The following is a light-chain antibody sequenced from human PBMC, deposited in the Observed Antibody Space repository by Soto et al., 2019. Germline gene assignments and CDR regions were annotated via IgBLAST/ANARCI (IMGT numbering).Light chain of an antibody. CDR2: DAS. CDR1: QSVSSY. CDR3: QQRSNWPWT. V-gene: IGKV3-11*01. Sequence: EIVLTQSPASLSLSPGERATLSCRASQSVSSYFAWYQQKPGQAPRLLIYDASSRATGIPARFSGSGSGTDFTLTISSLEPEDFAVYYCQQRSNWPWTFGQGTKVEIK. J-gene: IGKJ1*01.